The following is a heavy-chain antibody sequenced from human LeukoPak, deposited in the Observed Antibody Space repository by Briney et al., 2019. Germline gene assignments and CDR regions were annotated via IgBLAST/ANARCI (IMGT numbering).Heavy chain of an antibody. D-gene: IGHD3-3*01. CDR1: GYTFTSYA. Sequence: VASVKVSCKASGYTFTSYAMHWVRQAPGQRLEWMGWINAGNGNTKYSQKFQGRVTITRDTSASTAYMELSRLRSDDTAVYYCARGDFWSGYYYYFDYWGQGTLVTVSS. V-gene: IGHV1-3*01. CDR3: ARGDFWSGYYYYFDY. J-gene: IGHJ4*02. CDR2: INAGNGNT.